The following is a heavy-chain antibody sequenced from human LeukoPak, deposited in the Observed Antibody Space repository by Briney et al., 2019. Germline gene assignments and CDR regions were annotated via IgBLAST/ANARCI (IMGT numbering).Heavy chain of an antibody. Sequence: GGSLTLSCADSGFTFSSYSMNWVRQAPGKGLAWVSSISSSSSYIYYADSVKGRITISRDNAKNSLYLQMNSLRADDTAEYYCARDRDSGSSLDYWGQGTLVTVSS. D-gene: IGHD1-26*01. J-gene: IGHJ4*02. CDR3: ARDRDSGSSLDY. V-gene: IGHV3-21*01. CDR2: ISSSSSYI. CDR1: GFTFSSYS.